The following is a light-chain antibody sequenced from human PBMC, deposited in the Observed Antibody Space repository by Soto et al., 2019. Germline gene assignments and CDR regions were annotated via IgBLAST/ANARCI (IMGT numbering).Light chain of an antibody. CDR3: QQYNNWPPLT. CDR2: GAS. V-gene: IGKV3-15*01. J-gene: IGKJ4*01. CDR1: HSISTN. Sequence: EIVMTQSPATLSLSPGERASLPCRASHSISTNLAWYQQKPGQAPRLLIYGASTRATGIPARFSGSGSETEFTLTISSLQSEDFAVYYCQQYNNWPPLTFGGGTKVDIK.